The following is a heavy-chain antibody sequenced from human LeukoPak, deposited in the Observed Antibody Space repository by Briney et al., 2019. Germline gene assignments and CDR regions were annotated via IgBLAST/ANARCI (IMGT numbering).Heavy chain of an antibody. J-gene: IGHJ3*02. CDR1: GFTFSSYA. D-gene: IGHD3-22*01. CDR2: ISSNGGST. Sequence: GGSLRLSCAASGFTFSSYAMHWVRQAPGKGLEYVSAISSNGGSTYYANSVKGRLTISRDNSKNTLYLQMGSLRAEDMAVYYCARTSSGYYGAFDIWGQGTMVTVSS. CDR3: ARTSSGYYGAFDI. V-gene: IGHV3-64*01.